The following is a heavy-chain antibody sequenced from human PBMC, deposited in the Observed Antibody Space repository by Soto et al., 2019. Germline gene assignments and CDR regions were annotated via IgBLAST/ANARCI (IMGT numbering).Heavy chain of an antibody. CDR2: ISATGGGT. J-gene: IGHJ5*01. CDR3: AKDRREGGKSAFYFDF. D-gene: IGHD3-16*01. Sequence: GGSLRLSCAASGFKFSSYAMSWVRQAPGKGLEWVSLISATGGGTYYADSVKGRFTISRDNSDNTLYLQVHSLRAEDTDVYYCAKDRREGGKSAFYFDFWGQGVQVTFSS. V-gene: IGHV3-23*01. CDR1: GFKFSSYA.